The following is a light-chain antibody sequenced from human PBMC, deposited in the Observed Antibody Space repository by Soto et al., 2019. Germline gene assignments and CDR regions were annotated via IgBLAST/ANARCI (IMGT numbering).Light chain of an antibody. CDR1: QDIYNY. J-gene: IGKJ4*01. CDR2: AAS. CDR3: QQYYAYPLT. V-gene: IGKV1-16*02. Sequence: DIRMTQSPSSLSACVGDRVTITCRARQDIYNYLVWYQQKPGKAPRSLIYAASSLQSGVPSKFSGSGSGTDFTLTISNLQPPDFATYYCQQYYAYPLTFGGGTTVEI.